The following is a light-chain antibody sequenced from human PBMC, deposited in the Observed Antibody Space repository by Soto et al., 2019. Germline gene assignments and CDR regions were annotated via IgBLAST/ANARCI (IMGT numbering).Light chain of an antibody. Sequence: ESVFTQSPGTLSVSPGERATLSCRASQNIKSNYLAWYRQNPGQAPRLLIYGASNRAAGVPDRFSGSGSGTDFTLTITRLEPEDFAVYYCQQYGTSLRGTFGQGTKVDIK. CDR1: QNIKSNY. CDR2: GAS. V-gene: IGKV3-20*01. CDR3: QQYGTSLRGT. J-gene: IGKJ1*01.